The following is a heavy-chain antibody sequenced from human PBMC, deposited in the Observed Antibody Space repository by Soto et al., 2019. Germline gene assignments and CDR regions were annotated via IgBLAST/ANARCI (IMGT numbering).Heavy chain of an antibody. V-gene: IGHV4-59*01. D-gene: IGHD6-19*01. CDR2: IYYSGST. CDR1: GGSISSYY. CDR3: ARDGEAVAANRWFDP. J-gene: IGHJ5*02. Sequence: PSETLSLTCTVSGGSISSYYWSWIRQPPGKGLEWIGYIYYSGSTNYNPSLKSRVTISVDTSKNQFSLKLSSVTAADTAVYYCARDGEAVAANRWFDPWGQGTLVTVSS.